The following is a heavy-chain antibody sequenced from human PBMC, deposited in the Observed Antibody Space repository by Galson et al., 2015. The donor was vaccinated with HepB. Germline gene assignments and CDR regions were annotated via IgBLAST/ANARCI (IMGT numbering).Heavy chain of an antibody. CDR1: GFTFSSYA. J-gene: IGHJ6*02. CDR2: ISYDGSNK. CDR3: ARDLREYSSSLHYYYGMDV. D-gene: IGHD6-6*01. V-gene: IGHV3-30*04. Sequence: SLRLSCAASGFTFSSYAMHWVRQAPGKGLEWVAVISYDGSNKYYADSVKGRFTTSRDNSKNTLYLQMNSLRAEDTAVYYCARDLREYSSSLHYYYGMDVWGQGTMVTVSS.